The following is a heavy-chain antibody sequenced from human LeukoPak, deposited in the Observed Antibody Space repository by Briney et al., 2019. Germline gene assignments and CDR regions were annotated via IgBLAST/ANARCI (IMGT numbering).Heavy chain of an antibody. Sequence: GGSLRLSCAASGFTFSSYGMHWVRQAPGKGLEWVAVIWYDGSNKYYADSVKGRFTISRDNSKNTLYLQMNSLRAEDTAVYYCARGLWNGDTYANVPLGHWGQGTLVTVSS. CDR3: ARGLWNGDTYANVPLGH. D-gene: IGHD5-18*01. J-gene: IGHJ4*02. CDR1: GFTFSSYG. CDR2: IWYDGSNK. V-gene: IGHV3-33*01.